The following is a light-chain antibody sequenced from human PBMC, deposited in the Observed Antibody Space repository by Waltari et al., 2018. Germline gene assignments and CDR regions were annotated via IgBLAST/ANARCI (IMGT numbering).Light chain of an antibody. CDR2: RAS. CDR1: QSVGSSS. V-gene: IGKV3-20*01. Sequence: DIVLTQYPGTASLSPGDRVPLSCRASQSVGSSSLACYQQKPGQAPRLLIYRASRRATGIPDRFSGSGSGTDFSLTISRLEPEDFAVYYCQQHGTLPATFGQGTKVEIK. J-gene: IGKJ1*01. CDR3: QQHGTLPAT.